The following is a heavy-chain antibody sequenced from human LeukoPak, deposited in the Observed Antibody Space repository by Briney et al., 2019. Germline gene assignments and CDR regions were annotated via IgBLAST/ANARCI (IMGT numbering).Heavy chain of an antibody. CDR3: ARLSGIAAPPTENWFDP. Sequence: GGSLRLSCAASGFTVSSNYMSWVRQAPGKGLEWVSVIYSGGSTYYADSVKGRFTISRDNSKNTLYLQMNSLRAEDTAVYYCARLSGIAAPPTENWFDPWGQGTLVTVSS. CDR2: IYSGGST. CDR1: GFTVSSNY. J-gene: IGHJ5*02. V-gene: IGHV3-66*04. D-gene: IGHD6-6*01.